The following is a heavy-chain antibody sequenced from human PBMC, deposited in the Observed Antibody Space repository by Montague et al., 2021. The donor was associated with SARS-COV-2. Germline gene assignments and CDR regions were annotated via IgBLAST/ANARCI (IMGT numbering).Heavy chain of an antibody. V-gene: IGHV6-1*01. CDR2: TYYRSKWYN. J-gene: IGHJ4*02. CDR1: GDSVSSHNAA. Sequence: CAISGDSVSSHNAAWNWIRQSPSRGLEWLGRTYYRSKWYNDFAVSVKSRITIDADTSKNHFSLQLKSMTPEDTAVYYCLQGYYFDSWGQGTLVTVSS. D-gene: IGHD5-24*01. CDR3: LQGYYFDS.